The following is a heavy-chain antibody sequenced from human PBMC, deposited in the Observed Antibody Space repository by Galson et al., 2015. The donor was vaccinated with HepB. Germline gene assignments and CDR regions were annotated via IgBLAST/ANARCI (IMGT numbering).Heavy chain of an antibody. CDR2: INPNSGGT. J-gene: IGHJ6*03. D-gene: IGHD6-19*01. Sequence: SVKVSCKASGYTFTGYYMHWVRQAPGQGLEWMGWINPNSGGTNYAQKFQGRVTMTRDTSISTAYMELSRLRSDDTAVYYCARGGSGDYYYYYMDVWGKGTTVTVSS. CDR1: GYTFTGYY. CDR3: ARGGSGDYYYYYMDV. V-gene: IGHV1-2*02.